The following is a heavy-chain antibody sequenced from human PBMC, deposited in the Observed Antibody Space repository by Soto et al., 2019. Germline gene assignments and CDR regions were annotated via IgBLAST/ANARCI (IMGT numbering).Heavy chain of an antibody. J-gene: IGHJ5*02. V-gene: IGHV4-59*01. D-gene: IGHD2-2*02. CDR2: IYYSGRT. CDR3: ARGYCSSTSCYIWDNWFDP. CDR1: GGSISSYY. Sequence: QVQLQESGPGLVKPSETLSLTCTVSGGSISSYYWSWIRQPPGKGLEWIGYIYYSGRTNYNPSLKSRVTLSVDTSKNQFSLKLSSVTAADTAVYYCARGYCSSTSCYIWDNWFDPWGQGTLVNVSS.